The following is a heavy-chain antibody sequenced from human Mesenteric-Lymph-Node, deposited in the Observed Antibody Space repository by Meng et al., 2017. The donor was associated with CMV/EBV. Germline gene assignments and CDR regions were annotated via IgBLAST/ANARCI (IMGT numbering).Heavy chain of an antibody. V-gene: IGHV3-7*01. D-gene: IGHD4-11*01. CDR3: VRSVTAAGWGYFDD. CDR1: GFTFSSYW. CDR2: IKQDGSEK. J-gene: IGHJ4*02. Sequence: GESLKISCAASGFTFSSYWMSWVRQAPGKGLEWVANIKQDGSEKYYVDSVKGRFTISRDNSKNTLDLQMVSLRAEDTAVYHCVRSVTAAGWGYFDDWGQGTLVTVSS.